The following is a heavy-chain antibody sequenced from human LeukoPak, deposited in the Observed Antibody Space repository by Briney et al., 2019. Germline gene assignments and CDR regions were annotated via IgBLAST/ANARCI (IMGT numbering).Heavy chain of an antibody. J-gene: IGHJ4*02. CDR1: GFIFSSYW. V-gene: IGHV3-7*02. CDR3: ARVRHYYDSSGSYGHYFDY. Sequence: GGSLRLSCAASGFIFSSYWMSWVRQAPGKGLEWVANMKRDGSAKYYVDSVKARFTISRDNAKNSLDLQMNSLRDEDTAVYYCARVRHYYDSSGSYGHYFDYWGQGTLVTVSS. CDR2: MKRDGSAK. D-gene: IGHD3-22*01.